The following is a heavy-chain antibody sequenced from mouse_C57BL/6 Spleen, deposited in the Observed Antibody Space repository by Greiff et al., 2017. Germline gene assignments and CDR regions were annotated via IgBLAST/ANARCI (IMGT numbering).Heavy chain of an antibody. V-gene: IGHV1-50*01. J-gene: IGHJ1*03. CDR2: IDPTDSYT. CDR3: ARGFYGSSYGYFDV. D-gene: IGHD1-1*01. CDR1: GYTFTSYW. Sequence: QVHVKQPGAELVKPGASVKLSCKASGYTFTSYWMQWVKQRPGQGLEWIGGIDPTDSYTNYKQKFKGKATLTVDTSSSTAYMQLSSLTSEDSAVYYCARGFYGSSYGYFDVWGTGTTVTVSS.